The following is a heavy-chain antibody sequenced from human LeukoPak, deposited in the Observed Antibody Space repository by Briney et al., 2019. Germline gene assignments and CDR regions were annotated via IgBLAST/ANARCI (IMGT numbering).Heavy chain of an antibody. CDR2: INPSGGTT. D-gene: IGHD6-19*01. CDR1: GYTFTTHY. Sequence: ASVKVSCKASGYTFTTHYMHWVRQAPGQGVEWMGIINPSGGTTNYAQKFRGRVTMTRDTSTTTLYMELSSLRSEDTAVYYRARGRPGSGWSFDYWGQGTLVTVSS. J-gene: IGHJ4*02. V-gene: IGHV1-46*01. CDR3: ARGRPGSGWSFDY.